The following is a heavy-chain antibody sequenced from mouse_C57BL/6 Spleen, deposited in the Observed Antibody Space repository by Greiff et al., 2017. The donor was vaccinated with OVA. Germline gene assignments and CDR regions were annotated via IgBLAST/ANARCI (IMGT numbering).Heavy chain of an antibody. J-gene: IGHJ2*01. V-gene: IGHV1-54*01. CDR1: GYAFTNYL. D-gene: IGHD2-1*01. CDR3: AQSYGNFDY. CDR2: INPGGGGT. Sequence: LEESGAELVRPGTSVKVSCKASGYAFTNYLIEWVKQRPGQGLEWIGVINPGGGGTNYNEKFKGKATLTADKSSSTAYMQLSSLTSEDSAVYFCAQSYGNFDYWGQGTTLTVSS.